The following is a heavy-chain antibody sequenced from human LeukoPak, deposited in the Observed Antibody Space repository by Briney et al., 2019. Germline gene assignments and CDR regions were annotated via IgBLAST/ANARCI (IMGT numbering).Heavy chain of an antibody. CDR1: GFTFSSYA. CDR2: ISTSSSYI. J-gene: IGHJ5*02. D-gene: IGHD1-26*01. Sequence: GGSLRLSCAASGFTFSSYAMSWVRQAPGKGLEWVSSISTSSSYIYYADSVKGRFSISRDNAKNSLYVQMNSLRAEDTAVYYCARGSSNSGSYYNWFDPWGQGTLVTVSS. V-gene: IGHV3-21*01. CDR3: ARGSSNSGSYYNWFDP.